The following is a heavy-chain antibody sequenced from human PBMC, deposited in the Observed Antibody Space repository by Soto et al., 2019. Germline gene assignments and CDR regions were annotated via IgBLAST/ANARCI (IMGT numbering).Heavy chain of an antibody. CDR3: ARDRNYYGSESWVTDY. Sequence: QVQLVESGGGVVQPGRSMRLSCAASGFTFSSYGMHWVRQAPGKGLEWVAVIWYDGSNKYHADCVKGRFTSSRDNSKNTLYLQMNSLRAEDTAVYYCARDRNYYGSESWVTDYCGQVTLVTVSS. V-gene: IGHV3-33*01. D-gene: IGHD3-10*01. CDR2: IWYDGSNK. CDR1: GFTFSSYG. J-gene: IGHJ4*02.